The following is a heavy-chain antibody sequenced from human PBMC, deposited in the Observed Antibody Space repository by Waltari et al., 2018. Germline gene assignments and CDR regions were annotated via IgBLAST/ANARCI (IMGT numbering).Heavy chain of an antibody. CDR3: ARLNFGSGIAVYY. CDR2: IYSGGRT. D-gene: IGHD3-10*01. J-gene: IGHJ4*02. V-gene: IGHV3-66*02. CDR1: GFTVSSNY. Sequence: EVQLVESGGGLVQPGGSLRLSCAASGFTVSSNYMSWVRQAQGKGRGWVSVIYSGGRTYYADSVRGRFTISRDNSKNTVSLQMNSLRPEDTALYYCARLNFGSGIAVYYWGQGTLVTVSS.